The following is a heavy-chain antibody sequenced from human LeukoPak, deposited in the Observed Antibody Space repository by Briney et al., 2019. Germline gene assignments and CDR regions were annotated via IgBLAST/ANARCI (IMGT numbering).Heavy chain of an antibody. J-gene: IGHJ6*03. V-gene: IGHV1-69*05. CDR3: ARAHLYSSSFNYYYYYMDV. CDR2: IIPIFGTA. CDR1: GGTFSSYA. Sequence: ASVKVSCKASGGTFSSYAISWVRQAPGQGLEWMGGIIPIFGTANYAQKFQGRVTITTDESTSTAYMELSSLRSEDTAVYYCARAHLYSSSFNYYYYYMDVWGKGTTVTVSS. D-gene: IGHD6-6*01.